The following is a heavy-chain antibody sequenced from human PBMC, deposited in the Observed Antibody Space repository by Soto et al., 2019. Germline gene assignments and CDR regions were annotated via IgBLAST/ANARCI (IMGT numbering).Heavy chain of an antibody. CDR1: GFTFSSYS. CDR2: ISSSSSYI. D-gene: IGHD2-15*01. Sequence: EVQLVESGGGLVKPGGSLRLSCAASGFTFSSYSMNWVRQAPGKGLEWVSSISSSSSYIYYADSVKGRFTISRDNAKKSLYRQMNSLRAEDTAVYYCARDGGYCSGGSCYRFDPWGQGTLVTVSS. CDR3: ARDGGYCSGGSCYRFDP. J-gene: IGHJ5*02. V-gene: IGHV3-21*01.